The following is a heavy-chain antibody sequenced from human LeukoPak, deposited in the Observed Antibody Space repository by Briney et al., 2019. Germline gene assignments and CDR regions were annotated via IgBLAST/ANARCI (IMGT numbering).Heavy chain of an antibody. Sequence: GGSLRLSCVVSGFTFNSCWMNWVRQAPGKGLEWVAHINPDGRDTYYVASVKGRFTISRDNAQNSMYLQMNSLRVEDTAVYYCATWGDTTAEYFQRWGQGTLVTVSS. J-gene: IGHJ1*01. V-gene: IGHV3-7*01. CDR1: GFTFNSCW. CDR3: ATWGDTTAEYFQR. CDR2: INPDGRDT. D-gene: IGHD2-21*02.